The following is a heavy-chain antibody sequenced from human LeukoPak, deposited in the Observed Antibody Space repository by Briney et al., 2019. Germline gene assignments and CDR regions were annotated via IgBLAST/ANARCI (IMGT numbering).Heavy chain of an antibody. CDR1: GFPFNIFA. CDR3: AKNSGRSCPDFRDFDF. D-gene: IGHD3-10*01. CDR2: ISCSGGNT. Sequence: GGPLRLSCAASGFPFNIFAMIWLPQAPGKGLECVSSISCSGGNTYYADSVEGRFTISRDNSKNTLYLHMNSLRADDAAVYYWAKNSGRSCPDFRDFDFWGQGTLVTVSS. V-gene: IGHV3-23*01. J-gene: IGHJ4*03.